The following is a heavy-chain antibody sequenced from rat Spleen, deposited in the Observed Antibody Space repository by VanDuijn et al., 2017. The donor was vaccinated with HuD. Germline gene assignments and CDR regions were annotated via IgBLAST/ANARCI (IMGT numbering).Heavy chain of an antibody. CDR1: GVSFSNYG. J-gene: IGHJ1*01. CDR2: ISYDGGST. Sequence: EVQLVESGGGLVQTGRSLKISCVVSGVSFSNYGMHWIRQAPTKGLEWVASISYDGGSTYYRDSVKGRFTISRENAKSTLSLQMDSLRSEDTATYYCARAGYLRDWYFDFWGPGTMVTVSS. D-gene: IGHD2-2*01. V-gene: IGHV5-19*01. CDR3: ARAGYLRDWYFDF.